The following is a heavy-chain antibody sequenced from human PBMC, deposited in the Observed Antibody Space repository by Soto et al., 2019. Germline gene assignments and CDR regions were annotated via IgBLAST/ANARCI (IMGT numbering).Heavy chain of an antibody. Sequence: QLQLQESGPGLVKPSETLSLTCAVSGGSITSSSYYWGWIRQAPGRGLEWIGTIYYRESTYYNPSLESRVTISADTSKNQLSLNLRSVIAADTAVYYCASPAGADYTFDYWGQGILVTVSS. J-gene: IGHJ4*02. V-gene: IGHV4-39*01. CDR3: ASPAGADYTFDY. CDR1: GGSITSSSYY. D-gene: IGHD4-4*01. CDR2: IYYREST.